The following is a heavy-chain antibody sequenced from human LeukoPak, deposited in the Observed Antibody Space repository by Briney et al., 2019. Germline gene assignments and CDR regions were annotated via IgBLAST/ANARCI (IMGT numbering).Heavy chain of an antibody. Sequence: ASVKVSCKASGYTFNSYGISWVRQAPGQGLEWMGWISGYNGNTNYAQKLQGRVTMTTDTSTSTAYMELRSLRSDDSAVYHCARVLNYYDSSGSNYYYMDVWGKGTTVTVSS. J-gene: IGHJ6*03. D-gene: IGHD3-22*01. CDR3: ARVLNYYDSSGSNYYYMDV. CDR1: GYTFNSYG. CDR2: ISGYNGNT. V-gene: IGHV1-18*01.